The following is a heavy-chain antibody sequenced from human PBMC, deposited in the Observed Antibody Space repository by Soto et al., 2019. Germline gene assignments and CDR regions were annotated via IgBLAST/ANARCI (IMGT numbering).Heavy chain of an antibody. CDR2: IYYSGST. CDR1: GGSISTYY. Sequence: QVQLQESGPGLVRPSETLSLTCTVSGGSISTYYWSWIRQPPGKGLEWIGYIYYSGSTYYNPSLKSRVTISVDTSKNQFSLKLSSVTAADTAVYYCARFGGDSSGYYFHGWGQGTLVTVSS. V-gene: IGHV4-59*12. J-gene: IGHJ4*02. CDR3: ARFGGDSSGYYFHG. D-gene: IGHD3-22*01.